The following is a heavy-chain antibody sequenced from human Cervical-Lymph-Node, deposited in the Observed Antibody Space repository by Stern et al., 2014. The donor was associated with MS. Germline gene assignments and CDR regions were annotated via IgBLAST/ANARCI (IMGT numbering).Heavy chain of an antibody. Sequence: EVQLVESGAEVKKPGESLKISCKGAGYTFTTYWIGWVRQMPGKGLEWMGSIYVVHSETRSSPSFQGQVTISADKSTSSAYLHWRSLKASDTAMYYCARSYSSSWTHYFDYWGQGTLVTVSS. V-gene: IGHV5-51*01. J-gene: IGHJ4*02. CDR2: IYVVHSET. CDR1: GYTFTTYW. CDR3: ARSYSSSWTHYFDY. D-gene: IGHD6-13*01.